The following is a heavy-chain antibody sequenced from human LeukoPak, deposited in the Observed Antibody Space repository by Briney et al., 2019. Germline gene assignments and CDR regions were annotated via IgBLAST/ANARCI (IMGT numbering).Heavy chain of an antibody. CDR2: IYYSGST. J-gene: IGHJ3*02. CDR1: GGSISSYY. Sequence: PSETLSLTCTVSGGSISSYYWSWIRQPPGKGLEWIGYIYYSGSTNYNPSLKSRVTISVDTSKDQFSLKLSSVTAADTAVYYCARLAYYYDSSGYGSVIVPDNSDAFDIWGQGTMVTVSS. CDR3: ARLAYYYDSSGYGSVIVPDNSDAFDI. V-gene: IGHV4-59*08. D-gene: IGHD3-22*01.